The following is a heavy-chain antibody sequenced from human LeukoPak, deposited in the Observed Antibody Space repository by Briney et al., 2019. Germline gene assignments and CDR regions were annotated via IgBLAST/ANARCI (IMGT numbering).Heavy chain of an antibody. J-gene: IGHJ3*02. V-gene: IGHV1-2*06. Sequence: GASVKVSCKASGYTFTDYYMHWGRQAPGQGLELMGRIKPNSGGTNYGQKFQGRGTMTRDTSIHTVYLELRRLSSDDAAVYFCARALRLANDAFDIWGQGTMVTVSS. CDR2: IKPNSGGT. CDR1: GYTFTDYY. CDR3: ARALRLANDAFDI.